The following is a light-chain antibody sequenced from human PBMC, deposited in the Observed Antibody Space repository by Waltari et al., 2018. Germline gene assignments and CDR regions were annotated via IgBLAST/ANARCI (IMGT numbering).Light chain of an antibody. Sequence: QSALTQPASVSGSPGQSITISCTGPSSDVGDYNYVSWYQRHPGKAPKLIIFDGSNRPSWVSNRFSGSKSGDTASLTISGLQAEDEADYYCSSYTSSSTYVVFGGGTKLTVL. CDR2: DGS. CDR3: SSYTSSSTYVV. V-gene: IGLV2-14*03. J-gene: IGLJ2*01. CDR1: SSDVGDYNY.